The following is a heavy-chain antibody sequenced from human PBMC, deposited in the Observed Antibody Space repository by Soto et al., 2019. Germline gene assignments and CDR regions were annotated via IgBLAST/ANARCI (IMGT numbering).Heavy chain of an antibody. CDR1: GYTFTSYG. CDR2: ISAYNGNT. Sequence: ASVKVSCKASGYTFTSYGISWVRQAPGQGLEWMGWISAYNGNTNYAQKLQGRVTMTTDTSTSTAYMELRSLRSDDTAVYYCARDVGIAVAGPLGYWGQGTLVTVAS. V-gene: IGHV1-18*04. J-gene: IGHJ4*02. CDR3: ARDVGIAVAGPLGY. D-gene: IGHD6-19*01.